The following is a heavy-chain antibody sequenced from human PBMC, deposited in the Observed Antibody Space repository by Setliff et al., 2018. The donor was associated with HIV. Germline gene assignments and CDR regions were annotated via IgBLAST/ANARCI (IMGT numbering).Heavy chain of an antibody. CDR2: ISISGDT. CDR1: GGSVTSYY. Sequence: SETLSLTCTVSGGSVTSYYWSWIRQPAGKRLEWIGRISISGDTNYNTSLKSRATMSLDTSKNQFSLKLNSVTAADTAMYYCARDPTTGVDYWGQGTLVTVSS. D-gene: IGHD4-4*01. J-gene: IGHJ4*02. V-gene: IGHV4-4*07. CDR3: ARDPTTGVDY.